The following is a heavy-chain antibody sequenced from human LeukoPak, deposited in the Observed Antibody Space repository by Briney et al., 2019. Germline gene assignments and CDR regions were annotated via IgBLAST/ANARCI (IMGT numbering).Heavy chain of an antibody. CDR3: ARPRFSQYYFDY. Sequence: ASVKVSCKASGYTFTSYGISWVRQAPGQGLEWIGWISAYNGNTNYAQKLQGRVTMTTDTSTSTAYMELRSLRSDDTAVYYCARPRFSQYYFDYWGQGTLVTVSS. J-gene: IGHJ4*02. D-gene: IGHD3-3*01. V-gene: IGHV1-18*01. CDR2: ISAYNGNT. CDR1: GYTFTSYG.